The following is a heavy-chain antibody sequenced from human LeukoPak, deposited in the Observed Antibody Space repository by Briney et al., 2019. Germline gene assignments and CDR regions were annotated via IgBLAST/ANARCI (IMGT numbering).Heavy chain of an antibody. V-gene: IGHV4-59*01. CDR3: ARVGYYYDSSGYYTDAFDI. D-gene: IGHD3-22*01. CDR2: IYYSGST. CDR1: GGSISSYY. J-gene: IGHJ3*02. Sequence: PSETLSLTCTVSGGSISSYYWSWIRQPPGKGLEWIGYIYYSGSTNYNPSLKSRVTISVDTSKNQFSLKLSSVTVADTAVYYCARVGYYYDSSGYYTDAFDIWGQGTMVTVSS.